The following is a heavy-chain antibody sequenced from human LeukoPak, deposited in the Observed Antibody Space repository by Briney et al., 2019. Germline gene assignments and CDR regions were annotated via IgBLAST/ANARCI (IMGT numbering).Heavy chain of an antibody. CDR3: ARERSDSFDY. V-gene: IGHV3-21*01. Sequence: GGSLRLSCAASGFTFSRYGMNWVRQAPGKGLEWVSFISSGSSYIYYADSVKGRFTISRDNAKNSLYLQMNSLRAEDTAVYYCARERSDSFDYWGQGTLVTVSS. CDR1: GFTFSRYG. D-gene: IGHD3-3*01. J-gene: IGHJ4*02. CDR2: ISSGSSYI.